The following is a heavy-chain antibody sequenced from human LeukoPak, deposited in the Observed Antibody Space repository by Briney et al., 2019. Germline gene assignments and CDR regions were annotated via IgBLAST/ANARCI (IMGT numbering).Heavy chain of an antibody. Sequence: GGSLRLSCAASGFTFSDYYMSWIRQAPGKGLEWVSYISSSGSTIYCADSVKGRFTISRDNAKNSLYLQMNSLRAEDTAVYYCARERVMVRGSGNWFDPWGQGTLVFFSS. CDR3: ARERVMVRGSGNWFDP. V-gene: IGHV3-11*01. CDR2: ISSSGSTI. J-gene: IGHJ5*02. D-gene: IGHD3-10*01. CDR1: GFTFSDYY.